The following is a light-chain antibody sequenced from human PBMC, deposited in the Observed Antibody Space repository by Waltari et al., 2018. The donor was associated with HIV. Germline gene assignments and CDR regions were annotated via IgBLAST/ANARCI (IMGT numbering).Light chain of an antibody. CDR1: SSDVGGYNY. J-gene: IGLJ3*02. CDR3: SPCAGSNNGV. Sequence: QSALTQPPSASGSPGQSVTISCTGTSSDVGGYNYVSWYQQHPGKAPKLMIYEVSKRPSGGPGRFPGSKPGNPASLTVPGLQAEDGADYYRSPCAGSNNGVFGGGTKLTVL. V-gene: IGLV2-8*01. CDR2: EVS.